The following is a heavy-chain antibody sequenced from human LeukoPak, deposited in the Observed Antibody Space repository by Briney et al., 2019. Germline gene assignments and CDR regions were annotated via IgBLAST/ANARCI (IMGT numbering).Heavy chain of an antibody. J-gene: IGHJ4*02. Sequence: GGSLRLSCAASGFTFSSYSMNWVRQAPGKGLEWVSYISSSSSTIYYADSVKGRFTISRDNAKNSLYLQMNSLRAEDTAVYYCSATSGRTGGNSWGQGALVTVSS. CDR2: ISSSSSTI. V-gene: IGHV3-48*01. D-gene: IGHD3-16*01. CDR3: SATSGRTGGNS. CDR1: GFTFSSYS.